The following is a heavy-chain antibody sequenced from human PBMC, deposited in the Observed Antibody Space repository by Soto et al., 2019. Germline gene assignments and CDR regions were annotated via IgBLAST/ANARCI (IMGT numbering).Heavy chain of an antibody. CDR3: AKNHGAGLWFGADYYMDV. Sequence: GGSLRLSCAASGFTFSTYAMTWVRQAPGKGLEWFSGISGSGGSTYYADSVKGRFTISRDNSKNTLYLQMNSLRAEDTAVYYCAKNHGAGLWFGADYYMDVWGKGTTVTVSS. CDR1: GFTFSTYA. J-gene: IGHJ6*03. D-gene: IGHD3-10*01. V-gene: IGHV3-23*01. CDR2: ISGSGGST.